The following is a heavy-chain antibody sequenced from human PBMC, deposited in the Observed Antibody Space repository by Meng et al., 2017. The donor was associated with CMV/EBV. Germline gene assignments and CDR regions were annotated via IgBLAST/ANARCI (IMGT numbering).Heavy chain of an antibody. CDR2: MNPNSVNT. CDR1: GYTFTTYD. Sequence: ASVTVSCKASGYTFTTYDINWVRQATGQGLEWMGWMNPNSVNTGHAQKFQGRVTMTRVTSISTAYMELSSLTSDDTAVYYCARTRIEVEPDGTKIKYYTYGMDVWGQGTTVTVSS. J-gene: IGHJ6*02. CDR3: ARTRIEVEPDGTKIKYYTYGMDV. V-gene: IGHV1-8*01. D-gene: IGHD2-15*01.